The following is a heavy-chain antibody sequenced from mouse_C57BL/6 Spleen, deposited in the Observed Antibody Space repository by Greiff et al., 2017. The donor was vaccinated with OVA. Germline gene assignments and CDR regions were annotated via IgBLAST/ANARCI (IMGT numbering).Heavy chain of an antibody. J-gene: IGHJ2*01. CDR1: GYAFTNYL. Sequence: VQLQQSGAELVRPGTSVKVSCKASGYAFTNYLIEWVKQRPGQGLEWIGVINPGSGGTNYNEKFKGKATLTADKSSSTAYMQLSSLTSEDSAVYFCARDYTFDYWGQGTTLTVSS. D-gene: IGHD2-12*01. V-gene: IGHV1-54*01. CDR3: ARDYTFDY. CDR2: INPGSGGT.